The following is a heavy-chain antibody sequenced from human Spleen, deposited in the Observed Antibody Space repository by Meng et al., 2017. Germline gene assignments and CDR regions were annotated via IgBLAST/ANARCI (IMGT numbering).Heavy chain of an antibody. D-gene: IGHD2-8*01. J-gene: IGHJ4*02. V-gene: IGHV3-73*01. CDR3: ACTNGVCPEDY. Sequence: LSLTCAASGFTFSGSAMHWVRQASGKGLEWVGRIRSKANNYATAYAASVKGRFTISRDDSKNTAYLQMNSLKTEDTAVYYCACTNGVCPEDYWGQGTLVTVSS. CDR2: IRSKANNYAT. CDR1: GFTFSGSA.